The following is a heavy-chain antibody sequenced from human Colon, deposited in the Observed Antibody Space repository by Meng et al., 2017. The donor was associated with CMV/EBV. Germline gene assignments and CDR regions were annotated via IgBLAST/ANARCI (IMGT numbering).Heavy chain of an antibody. CDR2: INPNMGGP. CDR3: ARAGDDYFDL. Sequence: ASVMVSCRASGYTFTGYKIHWVRQAPGQELEWMGWINPNMGGPTYAQKFKGRVTVTRDTSISTVYMELNSLTSADTAVYYCARAGDDYFDLWGQGTLVTVSS. D-gene: IGHD5-24*01. V-gene: IGHV1-2*02. CDR1: GYTFTGYK. J-gene: IGHJ4*02.